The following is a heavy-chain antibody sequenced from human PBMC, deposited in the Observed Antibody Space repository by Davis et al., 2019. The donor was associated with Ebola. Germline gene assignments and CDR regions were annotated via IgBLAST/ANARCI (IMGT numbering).Heavy chain of an antibody. D-gene: IGHD3-10*01. CDR1: GVSISRHY. CDR3: ARGLQGVMTFAP. J-gene: IGHJ5*02. Sequence: PSETLSLTCTVSGVSISRHYWSWIRQPPGKRLEWIGSIYYTGSAYYNSSLNSRVTISVDTSKTQFSLNLTSVTAADTAVYFCARGLQGVMTFAPWGQGTLVTVSS. V-gene: IGHV4-59*11. CDR2: IYYTGSA.